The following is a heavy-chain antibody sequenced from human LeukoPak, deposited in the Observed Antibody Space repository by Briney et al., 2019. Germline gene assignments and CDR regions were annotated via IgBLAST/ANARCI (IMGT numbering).Heavy chain of an antibody. CDR3: ARKFAS. CDR1: GFTFGSHG. D-gene: IGHD2-21*01. J-gene: IGHJ3*01. Sequence: PGGSLRLSCAASGFTFGSHGMNWVRQAPGKGLEWVAYIGGSGDTINYADSVKGRFTISRDNAKNSLYLQMNSLRAEDTAIYYCARKFASWGQGTMVAVSS. CDR2: IGGSGDTI. V-gene: IGHV3-48*03.